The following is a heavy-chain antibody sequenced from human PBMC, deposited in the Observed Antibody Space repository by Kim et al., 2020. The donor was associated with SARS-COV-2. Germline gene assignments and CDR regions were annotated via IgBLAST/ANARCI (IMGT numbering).Heavy chain of an antibody. V-gene: IGHV4-38-2*02. CDR1: GYSISSGYY. CDR3: ARIITSWFGGNDAFDI. D-gene: IGHD3-10*01. J-gene: IGHJ3*02. CDR2: IDHSGST. Sequence: SETLSLTCTVSGYSISSGYYWGWIRQRPGKGLEWIGSIDHSGSTYYNPSLKSRVTISVDTSKNQFSLKLSSVTAADTAVYYCARIITSWFGGNDAFDIWGQGTMVTVSS.